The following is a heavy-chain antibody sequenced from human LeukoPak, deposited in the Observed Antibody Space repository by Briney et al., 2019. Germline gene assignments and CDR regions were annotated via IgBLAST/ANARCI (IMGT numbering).Heavy chain of an antibody. V-gene: IGHV3-21*04. Sequence: GGPLTLSCAPSGFPLSSYSMLWPRHAPGRGVEGVSSIGTSSSYIYYASSLQGRFPISRDNAKNSLYLQMNSLRAEDTAVYYCARGPDYGGAWYYFDCWGQGTLVTVSS. J-gene: IGHJ4*02. CDR3: ARGPDYGGAWYYFDC. CDR1: GFPLSSYS. D-gene: IGHD4-23*01. CDR2: IGTSSSYI.